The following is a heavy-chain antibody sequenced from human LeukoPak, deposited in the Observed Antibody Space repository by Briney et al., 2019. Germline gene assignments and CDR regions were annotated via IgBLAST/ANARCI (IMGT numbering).Heavy chain of an antibody. V-gene: IGHV3-48*04. CDR3: AREEDDAFDI. CDR1: GFTFSSYT. CDR2: ISSTSRTI. J-gene: IGHJ3*02. Sequence: PGGSLRLSCAASGFTFSSYTMNWVRQAPGKGLDWISYISSTSRTIYYADSVKGRFTISRDDAKNSLYLQMNSLRAEDTAVYHCAREEDDAFDIWGQGTMVTVSS.